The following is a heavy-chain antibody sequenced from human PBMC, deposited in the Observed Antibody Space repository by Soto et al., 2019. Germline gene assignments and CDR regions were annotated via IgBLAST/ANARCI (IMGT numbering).Heavy chain of an antibody. Sequence: PGGSLRLSCAASGFTFSNFEMNWVRQAPGKGLERVSYISSGGNTMYYADSVKGRFTISRDNAKNSLYLEMNSLRAEDTAVYYCVREFVRDFHNWFDLWGQGTLVTVSS. D-gene: IGHD2-21*02. CDR3: VREFVRDFHNWFDL. CDR1: GFTFSNFE. V-gene: IGHV3-48*03. J-gene: IGHJ5*02. CDR2: ISSGGNTM.